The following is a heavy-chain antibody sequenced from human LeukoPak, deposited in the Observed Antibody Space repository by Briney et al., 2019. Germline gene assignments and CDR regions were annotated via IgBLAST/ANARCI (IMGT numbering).Heavy chain of an antibody. CDR3: ARGPYSSSWYVDY. Sequence: TGGSLRLSCAASGFTLSSYEMNWVRLAPGKGLEWISYISRTGNSIYYADSVKGRFTISRDSAKNSLYLQMNSLRAEDTAVYYCARGPYSSSWYVDYWGQGTLVTVAS. CDR1: GFTLSSYE. CDR2: ISRTGNSI. D-gene: IGHD6-13*01. J-gene: IGHJ4*02. V-gene: IGHV3-48*03.